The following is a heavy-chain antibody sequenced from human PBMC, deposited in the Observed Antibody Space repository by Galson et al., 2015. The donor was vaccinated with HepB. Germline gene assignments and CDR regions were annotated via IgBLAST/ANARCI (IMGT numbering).Heavy chain of an antibody. Sequence: SVKVSCKASGYTFTTYAMHWVRQAPGQPLEWKGWITADNGKTKYSQRFRGRVTITRDTSASTVYMELSSLGSGDTAVYYCARGFWIGQCLDYWGQGTMDTVYS. J-gene: IGHJ4*02. CDR1: GYTFTTYA. V-gene: IGHV1-3*01. D-gene: IGHD3-3*01. CDR2: ITADNGKT. CDR3: ARGFWIGQCLDY.